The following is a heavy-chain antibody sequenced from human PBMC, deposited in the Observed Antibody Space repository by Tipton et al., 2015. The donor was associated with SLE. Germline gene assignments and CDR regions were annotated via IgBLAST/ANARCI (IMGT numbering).Heavy chain of an antibody. D-gene: IGHD3-16*01. J-gene: IGHJ4*02. Sequence: TLSLTCTVSGGSITSGTYYWSWIRQPAGKALEWIGRIYNSGSTNYNPSLKSRVTISVDTSKNQIFLRLISVTAADTAVYYCARDLWGTQASDYWGQGTLVTVSS. CDR2: IYNSGST. V-gene: IGHV4-61*02. CDR1: GGSITSGTYY. CDR3: ARDLWGTQASDY.